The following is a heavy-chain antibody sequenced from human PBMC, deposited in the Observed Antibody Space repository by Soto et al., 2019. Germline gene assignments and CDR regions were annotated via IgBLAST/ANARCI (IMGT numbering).Heavy chain of an antibody. V-gene: IGHV4-4*07. J-gene: IGHJ5*02. CDR1: GASISGYY. Sequence: SETLSLTCTVSGASISGYYWSWIRKSAGKGLERIGRIYATGTTDYNPSLKSRVMMSVDTSKKQFSLRLRSVTAADTAVYYCVRDGTKTLRDWFDPWGQGISVTVSS. CDR2: IYATGTT. D-gene: IGHD1-1*01. CDR3: VRDGTKTLRDWFDP.